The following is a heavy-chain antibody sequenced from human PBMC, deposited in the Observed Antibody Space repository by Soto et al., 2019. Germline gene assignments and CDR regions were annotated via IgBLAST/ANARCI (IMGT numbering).Heavy chain of an antibody. D-gene: IGHD2-15*01. V-gene: IGHV3-30*18. Sequence: QVQLVESGGGVVQPGTSLRLSCKASGLTFESYGMHWVRQAPGKGLEWVAFISFDGNNKYYADSVKGRFIVSRDNLRDTLYLVMNSVRPEYTALYYCAKDRLHYYYYDGLDLWGQGTTVTVSS. CDR1: GLTFESYG. J-gene: IGHJ6*02. CDR2: ISFDGNNK. CDR3: AKDRLHYYYYDGLDL.